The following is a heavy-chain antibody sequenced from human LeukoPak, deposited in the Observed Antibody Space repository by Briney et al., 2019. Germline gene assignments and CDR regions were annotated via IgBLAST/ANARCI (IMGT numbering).Heavy chain of an antibody. Sequence: PGRSLRLSCAASGFTFSSYGMHWVRQAPGKGLEWVAVIWYDGSNKYYADSVKGRSTISRDNSKNTLYLQMNSLRAEDTAVYYCAREYRITMVRGPRPPDYWGQGTLVTVSS. D-gene: IGHD3-10*01. V-gene: IGHV3-33*01. J-gene: IGHJ4*02. CDR3: AREYRITMVRGPRPPDY. CDR2: IWYDGSNK. CDR1: GFTFSSYG.